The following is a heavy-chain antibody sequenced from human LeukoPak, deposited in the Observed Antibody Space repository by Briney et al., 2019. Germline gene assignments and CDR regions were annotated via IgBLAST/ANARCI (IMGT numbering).Heavy chain of an antibody. Sequence: PGGSLRLSCAASGFTFSSYAMSWVRQAPGKGLEWVSAISGSGGSTYYADSVKGRFTISRDNSKNTLYLQMNSLRAEDTAVYYCARDPQSLVVGSTPFDYWGQGTLVTVSS. D-gene: IGHD3-22*01. CDR1: GFTFSSYA. V-gene: IGHV3-23*01. J-gene: IGHJ4*02. CDR2: ISGSGGST. CDR3: ARDPQSLVVGSTPFDY.